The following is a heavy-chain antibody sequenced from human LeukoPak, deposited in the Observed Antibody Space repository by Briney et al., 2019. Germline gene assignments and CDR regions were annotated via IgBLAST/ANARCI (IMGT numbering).Heavy chain of an antibody. J-gene: IGHJ3*02. CDR1: GDYISSYY. CDR3: ARSERIIMILGGAFDI. D-gene: IGHD3-22*01. V-gene: IGHV4-59*08. Sequence: PSETLSLTCTVSGDYISSYYWSWIRQPPGKGLEWIGYIYYSGSTNYSPSLKSRVTISVDTSKKQFSLKLSSVTAADTAVYYCARSERIIMILGGAFDIWGQGTVVTVSS. CDR2: IYYSGST.